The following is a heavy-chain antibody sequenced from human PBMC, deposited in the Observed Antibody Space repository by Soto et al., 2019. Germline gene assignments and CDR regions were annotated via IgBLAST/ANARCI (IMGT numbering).Heavy chain of an antibody. CDR1: GFTFSSYA. CDR3: AKDNTAMVTTPGFDY. J-gene: IGHJ4*02. V-gene: IGHV3-23*01. CDR2: ISGSGGST. Sequence: GGSLRLSCAASGFTFSSYAMSWVRQAPGKGLEWVSAISGSGGSTYYADSVKGRFTISRDNSKNTLYLQMNSLRAEDTAVYYCAKDNTAMVTTPGFDYWGQGTLVTVSS. D-gene: IGHD5-18*01.